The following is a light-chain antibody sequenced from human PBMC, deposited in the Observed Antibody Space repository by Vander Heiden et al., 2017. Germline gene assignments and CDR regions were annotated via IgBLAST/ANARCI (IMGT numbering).Light chain of an antibody. CDR2: DAS. CDR3: QQRSDWPVT. J-gene: IGKJ5*01. V-gene: IGKV3-11*01. CDR1: QTIRRY. Sequence: EIVLTQSPATLSLSPGERATLSCRASQTIRRYLAWYRQKPGQAHRLLIYDASNRATGLPARFSGSGSGTDFTLTISSLEPEDSAVYYCQQRSDWPVTFGQGTRLEIK.